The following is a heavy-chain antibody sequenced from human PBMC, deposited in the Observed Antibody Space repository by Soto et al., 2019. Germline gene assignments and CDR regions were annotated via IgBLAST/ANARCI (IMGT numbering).Heavy chain of an antibody. CDR1: GFTFSSYA. V-gene: IGHV3-23*01. J-gene: IGHJ5*02. Sequence: GGSLRLSCAASGFTFSSYAMSWVRQAPGKGLEWVSAISGSGGSTYYADSVKGRFTISRDNSKNTLYLQMNSLRAEDTAVYYCAKDRGYSFRFYWFDPWGQGTLVTVSS. CDR3: AKDRGYSFRFYWFDP. CDR2: ISGSGGST. D-gene: IGHD6-13*01.